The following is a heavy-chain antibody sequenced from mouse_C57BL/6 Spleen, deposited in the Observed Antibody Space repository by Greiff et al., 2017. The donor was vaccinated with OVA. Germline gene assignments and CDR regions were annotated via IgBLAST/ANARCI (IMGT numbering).Heavy chain of an antibody. CDR3: ARERGTTVVAPHYFDY. J-gene: IGHJ2*01. D-gene: IGHD1-1*01. CDR1: GYTFTDYY. V-gene: IGHV1-76*01. Sequence: QVQLQQSGAELVRPGASVKLSCKASGYTFTDYYINWVKQRPGQGLEWIARIYPGSGNTYYNEKFKGKATLTAEKSSSTAYMQLSSLTSEDSAVYFCARERGTTVVAPHYFDYWGQGTTLTVSS. CDR2: IYPGSGNT.